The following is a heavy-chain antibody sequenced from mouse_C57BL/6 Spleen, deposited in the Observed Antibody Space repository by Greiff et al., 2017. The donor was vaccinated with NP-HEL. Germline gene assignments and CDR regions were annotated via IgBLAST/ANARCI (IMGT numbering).Heavy chain of an antibody. D-gene: IGHD2-3*01. CDR1: GYTFTSYW. J-gene: IGHJ2*01. CDR2: IDPSDSYT. CDR3: ARDGYYYFDY. V-gene: IGHV1-59*01. Sequence: VQLKQPGAELVRPGTSVKLSCKASGYTFTSYWMHWVKQRPGQGLEWIGVIDPSDSYTNYNQKFKGKATLTVDTSSSTAYMQLSSLTSEDSAVYYCARDGYYYFDYWGQGTTLTVSS.